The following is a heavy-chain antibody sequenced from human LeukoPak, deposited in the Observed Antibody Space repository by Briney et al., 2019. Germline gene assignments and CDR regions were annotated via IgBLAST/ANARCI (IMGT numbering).Heavy chain of an antibody. D-gene: IGHD6-19*01. J-gene: IGHJ4*02. V-gene: IGHV5-51*01. CDR1: GYSFTSYW. CDR2: IYPGDSDT. CDR3: ARHVDSSDFDY. Sequence: GGSLKISCKGSGYSFTSYWIGWVRQLPGKGLEWMGIIYPGDSDTRYSPSFQGQVTISADKSISTAYLQWSSLKASDTAMYYCARHVDSSDFDYWGQGTLVTVSS.